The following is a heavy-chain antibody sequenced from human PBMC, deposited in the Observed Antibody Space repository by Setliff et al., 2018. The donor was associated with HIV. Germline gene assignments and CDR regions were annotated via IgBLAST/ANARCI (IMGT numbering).Heavy chain of an antibody. D-gene: IGHD3-10*01. V-gene: IGHV4-59*11. CDR1: GGSIRSHY. Sequence: SETLSLTCTVSGGSIRSHYWSWIRQPPGKGLEWIGYIYYSGSTNYNPSLKSRVTISVDTSRNQFSLNLSSVIAADTAVYYCARVPVGSGSVDYWGQGTLVTVSS. CDR2: IYYSGST. CDR3: ARVPVGSGSVDY. J-gene: IGHJ4*02.